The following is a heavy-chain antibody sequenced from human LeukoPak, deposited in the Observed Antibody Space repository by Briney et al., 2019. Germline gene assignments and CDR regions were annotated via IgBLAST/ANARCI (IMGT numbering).Heavy chain of an antibody. Sequence: PSETLSLTCTVSGDSISSGDYYWSWIRQPPGKGLEWIGSIYHSGSTYYNPSLKSRVTISVDTSKNQFSLKLSSVTAADTAVYYCARDSYDFWSGYLSWFDPWGQGTLVTVSS. CDR1: GDSISSGDYY. CDR3: ARDSYDFWSGYLSWFDP. V-gene: IGHV4-38-2*02. J-gene: IGHJ5*02. D-gene: IGHD3-3*01. CDR2: IYHSGST.